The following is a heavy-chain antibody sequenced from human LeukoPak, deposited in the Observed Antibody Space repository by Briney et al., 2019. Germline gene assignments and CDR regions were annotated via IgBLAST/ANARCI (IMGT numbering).Heavy chain of an antibody. CDR2: IYYSGST. Sequence: SETLSLTCTVSGGSISNYYWSCIRQPPGKELEWIGYIYYSGSTNYNPSLKSRVTISVDTSKNQFSLKLSSVTAADTAVYYCASHVSYAFDIWGQGTMVTVSS. J-gene: IGHJ3*02. CDR3: ASHVSYAFDI. CDR1: GGSISNYY. V-gene: IGHV4-59*01.